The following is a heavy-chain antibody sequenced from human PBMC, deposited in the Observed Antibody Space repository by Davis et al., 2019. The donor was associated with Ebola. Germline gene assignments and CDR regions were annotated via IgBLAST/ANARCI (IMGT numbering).Heavy chain of an antibody. CDR1: GFTFSDYY. J-gene: IGHJ2*01. Sequence: GGSLRLSCAASGFTFSDYYMSWIRQAPGKGLEWVSYISFSGSTIYYADSVKGRFTISRDNAKNSLYLQMNSLRAEDTAVYYCARDAITMVQGVIITSRYFDLWGRGTLVTVSS. D-gene: IGHD3-10*01. CDR3: ARDAITMVQGVIITSRYFDL. CDR2: ISFSGSTI. V-gene: IGHV3-11*01.